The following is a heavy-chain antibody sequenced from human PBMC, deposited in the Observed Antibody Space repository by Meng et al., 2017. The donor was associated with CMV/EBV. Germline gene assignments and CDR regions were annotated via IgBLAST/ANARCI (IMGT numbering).Heavy chain of an antibody. CDR3: ARAKIMYYYDSSGYYYDY. D-gene: IGHD3-22*01. CDR1: GGSFSGYY. Sequence: QGHRTQGGAGLLKPLETRSLTCAVYGGSFSGYYWSWIRQPPGKGLEWIGEINHSGSTNYNPSLKSRVTISVDTSKNQFSLKLSSVTAADTAVYYCARAKIMYYYDSSGYYYDYWGQGTLVTVSS. J-gene: IGHJ4*02. V-gene: IGHV4-34*01. CDR2: INHSGST.